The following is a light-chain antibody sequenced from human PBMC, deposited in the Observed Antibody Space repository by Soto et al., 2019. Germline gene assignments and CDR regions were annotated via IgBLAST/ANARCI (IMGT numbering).Light chain of an antibody. CDR1: QSVLYSSNNKNY. CDR2: WAS. CDR3: QQYYSTPRT. Sequence: DIVMTQSPDSLAASLGERATINCKSSQSVLYSSNNKNYLAWYQQKPGQPPKLLIYWASTRESGVPDRFSGSGSGTDFTLTISSLQAEDVAVYYCQQYYSTPRTFGQGTKV. V-gene: IGKV4-1*01. J-gene: IGKJ1*01.